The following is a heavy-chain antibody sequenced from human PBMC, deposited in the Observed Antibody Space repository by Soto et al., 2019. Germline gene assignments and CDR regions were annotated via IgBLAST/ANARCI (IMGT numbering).Heavy chain of an antibody. CDR3: ARGYCSGGSCYSYNWFDP. CDR1: GGTFSSYA. Sequence: SVKVSCKASGGTFSSYAISWVRQAPGQGLEWMGGIIPIFGTANYAQRFQGRVTITADESTSTAYMELSSLRSEDTAVYYCARGYCSGGSCYSYNWFDPWGQGTLVTVSS. V-gene: IGHV1-69*13. CDR2: IIPIFGTA. J-gene: IGHJ5*02. D-gene: IGHD2-15*01.